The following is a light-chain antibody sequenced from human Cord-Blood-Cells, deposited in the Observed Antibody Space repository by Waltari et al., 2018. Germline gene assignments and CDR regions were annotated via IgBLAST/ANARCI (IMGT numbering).Light chain of an antibody. Sequence: QSALTQPASVSGSPGQSITISCTGTSSDVGGYNYVSWNQQHPGKAPKLMIYNVSNRPSGVSNRCSGSKSGNTASLTISGLQAEDEADYYCSSYTSSSLSFGTGTKVTVL. CDR1: SSDVGGYNY. V-gene: IGLV2-14*01. CDR2: NVS. CDR3: SSYTSSSLS. J-gene: IGLJ1*01.